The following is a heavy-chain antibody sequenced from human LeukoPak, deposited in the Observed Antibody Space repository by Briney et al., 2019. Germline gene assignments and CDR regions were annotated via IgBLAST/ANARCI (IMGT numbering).Heavy chain of an antibody. V-gene: IGHV1-2*02. CDR1: GYTFTGYY. D-gene: IGHD5-12*01. J-gene: IGHJ4*02. CDR3: ARDLPLGGYDSMAN. CDR2: INPNSGGT. Sequence: ASVKVSCKASGYTFTGYYMHWVRQAPGQGLEWMGWINPNSGGTNYAQKFQGRVTMTRDTSISTAYMELSRLRSDDTAVYYCARDLPLGGYDSMANWGQGTLVTVSS.